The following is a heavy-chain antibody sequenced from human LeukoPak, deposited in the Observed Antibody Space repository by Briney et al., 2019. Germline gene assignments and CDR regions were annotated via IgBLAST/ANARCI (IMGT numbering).Heavy chain of an antibody. V-gene: IGHV3-23*01. D-gene: IGHD5-24*01. J-gene: IGHJ6*03. Sequence: GGSLRLSCATSGITFSSHAMSWVRQAPGKGLEWVSLISGSGGHTYYGDSVKGRFTISRDNSKNTFYLQMNSLRADDTAVYYCAKGGVATMRDGYNYYYYYMEVWGKGTTVTVS. CDR2: ISGSGGHT. CDR3: AKGGVATMRDGYNYYYYYMEV. CDR1: GITFSSHA.